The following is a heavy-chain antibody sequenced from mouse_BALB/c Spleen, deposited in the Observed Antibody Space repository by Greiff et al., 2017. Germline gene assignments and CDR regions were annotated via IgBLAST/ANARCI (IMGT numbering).Heavy chain of an antibody. J-gene: IGHJ4*01. CDR1: GFSFTGYG. Sequence: QVQLQESGPGLVAPSPCLSISCTASGFSFTGYGVNWVRQPPGKGLEWLGMIWGDGSTDYNSALKSRLSISKDNTKCHVFYIMNSLQTDDTARYYCARNPAYDYAVDDWGQGTTVTVSS. CDR2: IWGDGST. CDR3: ARNPAYDYAVDD. D-gene: IGHD1-1*01. V-gene: IGHV2-6-7*01.